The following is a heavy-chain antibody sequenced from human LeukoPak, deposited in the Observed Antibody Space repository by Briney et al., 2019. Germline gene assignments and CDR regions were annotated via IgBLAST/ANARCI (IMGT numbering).Heavy chain of an antibody. V-gene: IGHV1-69*05. J-gene: IGHJ5*02. CDR2: IIPIFGTA. CDR3: ARGPRFGVVIPSERFDP. Sequence: ASVKVSCKASGGTFSSYAISWVRQAPGQGLEWMGGIIPIFGTANYAQKFQGRVTMTRDTSTSTVYMELSSLRSEDTAVYCCARGPRFGVVIPSERFDPWGQGTLVTVSS. CDR1: GGTFSSYA. D-gene: IGHD3-3*01.